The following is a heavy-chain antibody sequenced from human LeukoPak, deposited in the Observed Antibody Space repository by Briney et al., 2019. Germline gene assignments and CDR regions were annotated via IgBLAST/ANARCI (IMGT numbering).Heavy chain of an antibody. CDR3: ARYSTGYMDV. Sequence: SETLSLTCTVSGGSISSYYWSWIRQPPGQGLEWIGYIYYSGSTNYNPSLKSRVTMSVDTSKNQFSLKLSSVTAADTAVYYCARYSTGYMDVWGKGTTVTVSS. J-gene: IGHJ6*03. CDR1: GGSISSYY. V-gene: IGHV4-59*12. CDR2: IYYSGST. D-gene: IGHD4-11*01.